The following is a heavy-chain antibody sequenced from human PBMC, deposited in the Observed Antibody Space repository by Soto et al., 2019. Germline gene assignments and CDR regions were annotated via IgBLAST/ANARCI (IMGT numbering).Heavy chain of an antibody. D-gene: IGHD2-15*01. CDR3: ARTSGVRLFFDY. CDR2: INHSGST. V-gene: IGHV4-34*01. Sequence: SETLSLTCAVYGGSFSGYYWSWIRQPPGKGLEWIGEINHSGSTNYNPSLKSRVTISVDTSKNQFSLKLSSVTAADTAVYYCARTSGVRLFFDYWGQGTLVTVSS. J-gene: IGHJ4*02. CDR1: GGSFSGYY.